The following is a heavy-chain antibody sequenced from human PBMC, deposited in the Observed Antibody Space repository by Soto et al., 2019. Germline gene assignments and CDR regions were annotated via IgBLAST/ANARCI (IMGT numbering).Heavy chain of an antibody. CDR2: INPGDSDM. CDR3: ARHEQFYYYYYGKDV. J-gene: IGHJ6*02. V-gene: IGHV5-51*01. CDR1: GYSFTTYW. D-gene: IGHD4-4*01. Sequence: GESLKISCKASGYSFTTYWIAWVRQMPGKGLEWMGIINPGDSDMRYSPSFQGQVTISADSSISTAYLQWSSLKASDTAMYYCARHEQFYYYYYGKDVWGQVTAVTASS.